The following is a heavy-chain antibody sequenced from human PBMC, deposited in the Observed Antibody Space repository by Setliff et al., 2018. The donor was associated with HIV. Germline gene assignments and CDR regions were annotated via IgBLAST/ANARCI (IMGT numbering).Heavy chain of an antibody. CDR3: AKEEAWELPYYYYYYMDV. J-gene: IGHJ6*03. V-gene: IGHV3-23*03. CDR1: GFTFSSFA. CDR2: IYTDDSNT. Sequence: GGSLRLSCAASGFTFSSFAMTWVRQAPGKGLEWVSIIYTDDSNTYYADSVKGRFTIPRDNSKNTLYLQMNSLRAEDTAVYYCAKEEAWELPYYYYYYMDVWGKGTTVTVSS. D-gene: IGHD1-26*01.